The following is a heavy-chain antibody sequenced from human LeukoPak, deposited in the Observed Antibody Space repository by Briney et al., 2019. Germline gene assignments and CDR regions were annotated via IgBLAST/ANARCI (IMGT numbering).Heavy chain of an antibody. CDR3: ARGRRLRLGELSF. CDR1: GYTFTSYD. V-gene: IGHV1-8*01. D-gene: IGHD3-16*02. J-gene: IGHJ4*02. Sequence: ASVKVSCKASGYTFTSYDINWVRQAAGQGLEWMGWMNPNSGNTGYAQKFQGRVTMTRNTSISTAYMELSSLRSEDTAVYYCARGRRLRLGELSFWGQGTLVTVSS. CDR2: MNPNSGNT.